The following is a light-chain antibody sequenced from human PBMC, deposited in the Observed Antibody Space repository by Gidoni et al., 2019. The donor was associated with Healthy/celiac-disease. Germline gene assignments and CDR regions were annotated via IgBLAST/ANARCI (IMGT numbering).Light chain of an antibody. CDR1: QSVSSY. CDR3: QQRSNWLVT. CDR2: NAS. V-gene: IGKV3-11*01. J-gene: IGKJ4*01. Sequence: EIVLTQSPATLSLSSGERATLSCRASQSVSSYLAWYQHKPGHAPRLLIYNASNRATGSPARFSGSGSGTDFTLTSSSREPEDFAVYYCQQRSNWLVTFGGXTKLWIK.